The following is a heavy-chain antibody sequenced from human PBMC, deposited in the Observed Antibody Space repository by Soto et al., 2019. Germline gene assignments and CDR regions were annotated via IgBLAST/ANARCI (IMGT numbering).Heavy chain of an antibody. CDR2: TNWAADK. J-gene: IGHJ4*02. CDR1: GFSLTTSGVG. Sequence: QITLNESGPTVVRPTETLTLTCRFSGFSLTTSGVGVGWIRQSPGKAPVWLALTNWAADKRESASLKGTLTITKDTSKNQVVLTVSDLDPTDTATYYCAHRVLRTVFGLVTTTAIYFDFWAQETPVAISS. CDR3: AHRVLRTVFGLVTTTAIYFDF. D-gene: IGHD3-3*01. V-gene: IGHV2-5*02.